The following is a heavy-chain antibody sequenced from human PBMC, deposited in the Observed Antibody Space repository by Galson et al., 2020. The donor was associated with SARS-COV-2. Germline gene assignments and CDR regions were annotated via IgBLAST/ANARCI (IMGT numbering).Heavy chain of an antibody. CDR2: INHSGST. V-gene: IGHV4-34*01. Sequence: SETLSLTCAVYGGSFSDYYWSWIRQSPGKGLGWIGEINHSGSTKSSPSLKSRVTIAVDTSKNQFSLKLTSMTAADTAVYYCARSRQDVTMIVVAITAYYHYMDVWSKGTTVTISS. CDR1: GGSFSDYY. CDR3: ARSRQDVTMIVVAITAYYHYMDV. J-gene: IGHJ6*03. D-gene: IGHD3-22*01.